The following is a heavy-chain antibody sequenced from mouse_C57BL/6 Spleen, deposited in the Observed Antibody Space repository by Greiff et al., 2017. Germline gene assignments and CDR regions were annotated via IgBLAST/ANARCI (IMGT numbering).Heavy chain of an antibody. CDR3: ARPGGNYNWYFDV. CDR1: GFTFSDYG. D-gene: IGHD2-1*01. Sequence: VKLVESGGGLVKPGGSLKLSCAASGFTFSDYGMHWVRQAPEKGLEWVAYISSGSSTIYYADTVKGRFTISRDNAKNTLFLQMTSLRSEDTAMYYWARPGGNYNWYFDVGGTGTTVTVSS. CDR2: ISSGSSTI. V-gene: IGHV5-17*01. J-gene: IGHJ1*03.